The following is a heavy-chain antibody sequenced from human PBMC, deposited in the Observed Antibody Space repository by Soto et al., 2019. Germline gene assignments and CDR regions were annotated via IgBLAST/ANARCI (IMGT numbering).Heavy chain of an antibody. V-gene: IGHV3-23*01. Sequence: EVQLLESGGGLVQPGGSLRLSCAASGFTFSSYAMSWVRQAPGKGLEWVSAISGSGGSTYYADSVKGRFTISRDNSKNTLYLHMTSLRAEDTAVYYCPKTPHTGWYYFHYWGPGNLVTVSS. D-gene: IGHD6-19*01. J-gene: IGHJ4*02. CDR3: PKTPHTGWYYFHY. CDR2: ISGSGGST. CDR1: GFTFSSYA.